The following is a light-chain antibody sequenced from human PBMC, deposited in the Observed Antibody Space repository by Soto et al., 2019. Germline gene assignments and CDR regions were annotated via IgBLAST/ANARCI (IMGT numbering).Light chain of an antibody. J-gene: IGKJ2*01. V-gene: IGKV3-20*01. CDR2: GAS. CDR3: QQYGSSPLYT. CDR1: QSVSSIY. Sequence: EIVLTQSPGTLSLSPGERATLSCRASQSVSSIYLAWYQQKPVQAPRLLISGASSRATGIPDRFSGSGSGTDFTLTISRLEPEDFAVYYCQQYGSSPLYTFGQGTKLEIK.